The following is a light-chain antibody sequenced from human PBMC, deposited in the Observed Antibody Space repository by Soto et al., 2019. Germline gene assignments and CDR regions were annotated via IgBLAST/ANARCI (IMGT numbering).Light chain of an antibody. CDR2: EDT. CDR3: QSYDSSLSGHVV. Sequence: QSVLTQPASVSGSAGQSITISCTGTSSDVGNYNLVSWYLHHPGKAPKLLIYEDTKRPSGVSNRFSGSRSGITASLTVSGLQAEDEADYYGQSYDSSLSGHVVFGGGTKVTVL. V-gene: IGLV2-14*02. CDR1: SSDVGNYNL. J-gene: IGLJ2*01.